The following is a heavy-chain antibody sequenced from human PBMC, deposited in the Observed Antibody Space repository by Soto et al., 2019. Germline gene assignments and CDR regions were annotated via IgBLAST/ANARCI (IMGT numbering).Heavy chain of an antibody. CDR2: IYYSGST. CDR1: GGSISSYY. Sequence: QVQLQESGPGLVKPSETLSLTCTVSGGSISSYYWSWIRQPPGKVLEWIGYIYYSGSTNYNPSHKDRCTIPVDTAKTPCSLKLSSVTPADSAVHYCARARLSRSWGFGPWGQGTLVTVSS. J-gene: IGHJ5*02. D-gene: IGHD3-10*01. CDR3: ARARLSRSWGFGP. V-gene: IGHV4-59*01.